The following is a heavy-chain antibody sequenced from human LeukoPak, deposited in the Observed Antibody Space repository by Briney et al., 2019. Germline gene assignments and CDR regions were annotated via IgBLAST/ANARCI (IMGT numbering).Heavy chain of an antibody. CDR2: IYGGGST. CDR3: ARRGDGGRSFDY. D-gene: IGHD4-23*01. V-gene: IGHV3-53*01. Sequence: GGSLRLSCVVSGITFSNAWMNWVRQTPGKGLEWVSLIYGGGSTYYADSVKGRFTISRDNSKNTLYLQMNSLRAEDTAVYYCARRGDGGRSFDYWGQGTLVTVSS. CDR1: GITFSNAW. J-gene: IGHJ4*02.